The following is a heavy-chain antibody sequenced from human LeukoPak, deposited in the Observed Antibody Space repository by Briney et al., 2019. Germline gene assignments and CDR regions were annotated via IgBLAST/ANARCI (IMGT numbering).Heavy chain of an antibody. V-gene: IGHV3-30*18. CDR2: ISYDGSNK. CDR1: GFTFSSYG. D-gene: IGHD5-18*01. Sequence: GRSLRLSCAASGFTFSSYGMHWVRQAPGKGLERVAVISYDGSNKYYADSVKGRFTISRDNSKNTLYLQMNSLRAEDTAVYYCAKGKGRGHSYGYWDYWGQGTLVTVSS. CDR3: AKGKGRGHSYGYWDY. J-gene: IGHJ4*02.